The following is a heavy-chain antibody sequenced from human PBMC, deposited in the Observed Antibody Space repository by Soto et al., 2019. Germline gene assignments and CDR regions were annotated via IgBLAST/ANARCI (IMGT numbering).Heavy chain of an antibody. CDR3: ARDYCSGGSCPGYFQH. D-gene: IGHD2-15*01. CDR2: ISAYNGNT. Sequence: GASVKVSCKASGYTFTSYGISWVRQAPGQGLEWMGWISAYNGNTNYAQKLQGRVTMTTDTSTSTAYMELRSLRSDDTAVYYCARDYCSGGSCPGYFQHWGQGTLVTAPQ. CDR1: GYTFTSYG. V-gene: IGHV1-18*01. J-gene: IGHJ1*01.